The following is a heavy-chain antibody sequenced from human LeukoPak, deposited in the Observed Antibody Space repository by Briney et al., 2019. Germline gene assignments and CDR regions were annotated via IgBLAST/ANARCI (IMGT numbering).Heavy chain of an antibody. V-gene: IGHV3-30*18. D-gene: IGHD3-22*01. CDR2: ISYDGSNK. J-gene: IGHJ4*02. CDR3: AKGCDSSGEQPVDY. CDR1: GFTFSNYG. Sequence: PGRSLRLSCAASGFTFSNYGMHWVRQAPGKGLEWVAVISYDGSNKYYADSVKGRFTISRDNSKNTLYLQMNSLRAEDTAVYYCAKGCDSSGEQPVDYWGQGTLVTVSS.